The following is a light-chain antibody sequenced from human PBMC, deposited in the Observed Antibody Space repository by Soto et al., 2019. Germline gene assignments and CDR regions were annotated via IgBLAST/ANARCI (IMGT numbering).Light chain of an antibody. CDR2: AAS. J-gene: IGKJ4*01. Sequence: AIRMTQSPSSFSASTGDRVTITCRASQSISSYLAWYQQKPGKAPKLLIYAASTLQSRVPSRFSGSGSGTDFTLTISCLQSENFANYYCQQYYSYPLTFGGGTKVEIK. V-gene: IGKV1-8*01. CDR3: QQYYSYPLT. CDR1: QSISSY.